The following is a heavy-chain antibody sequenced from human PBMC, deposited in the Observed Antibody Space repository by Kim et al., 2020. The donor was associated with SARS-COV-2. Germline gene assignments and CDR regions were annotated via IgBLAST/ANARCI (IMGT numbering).Heavy chain of an antibody. CDR3: ASTNVRGCDAFDI. J-gene: IGHJ3*02. CDR2: IYHSGST. Sequence: SETLSLTCAVSGGSISSSNWWSWVRQPPGKGLEWIGEIYHSGSTNYNPSLKSRVTIAVDKSKNQFSLKLSSVTAADTAVYYCASTNVRGCDAFDIWGQGTMVTVSS. V-gene: IGHV4-4*02. CDR1: GGSISSSNW. D-gene: IGHD1-1*01.